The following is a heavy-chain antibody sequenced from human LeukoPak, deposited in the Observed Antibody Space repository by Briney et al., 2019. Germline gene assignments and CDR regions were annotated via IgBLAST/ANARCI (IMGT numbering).Heavy chain of an antibody. CDR2: IGGAGDNK. V-gene: IGHV3-23*01. CDR3: TTVGLYNILTGHYHDSFDM. D-gene: IGHD3-9*01. Sequence: GGSLRLSCAASGFTFRSYAMSWVRQAPGKGLEWVSAIGGAGDNKYYADSVKGRFTISRDDSRNTLYLQMNSLKIEDTAVYYCTTVGLYNILTGHYHDSFDMWGQGTMVTVSS. CDR1: GFTFRSYA. J-gene: IGHJ3*02.